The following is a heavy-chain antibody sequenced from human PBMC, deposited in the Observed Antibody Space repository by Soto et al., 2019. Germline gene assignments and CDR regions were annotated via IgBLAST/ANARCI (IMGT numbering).Heavy chain of an antibody. D-gene: IGHD3-3*01. CDR2: IYYSGST. Sequence: PSETLSLTCTVSCGSISSYYWSWIRQPPGKGLEWIGYIYYSGSTNYNPSLKSRVTISVDTSKNQFSLKLSSVTAADTAVYYCARDRGKDYDFYYGMDVWGQGTTVTVSS. V-gene: IGHV4-59*01. CDR3: ARDRGKDYDFYYGMDV. CDR1: CGSISSYY. J-gene: IGHJ6*02.